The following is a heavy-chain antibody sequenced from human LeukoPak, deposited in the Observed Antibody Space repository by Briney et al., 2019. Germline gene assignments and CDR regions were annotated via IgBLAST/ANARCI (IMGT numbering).Heavy chain of an antibody. CDR2: ISGSGGST. Sequence: GGSLRLSCAASGFAFSSYAMSWVREAPGKGVEWVSAISGSGGSTYYADSVKGRFTISRDNSKNTLYLQTNSLRAEDTAVYYCAKSTRIATRGRNYFDYWGQGTLVTVSS. V-gene: IGHV3-23*01. J-gene: IGHJ4*02. CDR1: GFAFSSYA. CDR3: AKSTRIATRGRNYFDY. D-gene: IGHD6-6*01.